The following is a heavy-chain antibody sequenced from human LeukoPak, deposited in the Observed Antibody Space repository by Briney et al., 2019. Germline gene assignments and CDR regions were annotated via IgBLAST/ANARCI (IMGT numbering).Heavy chain of an antibody. CDR2: ISYDGSNK. Sequence: GGSLRLSCAASGFTFSIYAMHWVRQALGKGLEWVAVISYDGSNKYYADSVKGRFTISRDNSKNTLYLQMNSLRAEDTAVYYCARDVEMATTSNPPFDYWGQGTLVTVSS. J-gene: IGHJ4*02. CDR1: GFTFSIYA. D-gene: IGHD5-24*01. V-gene: IGHV3-30-3*01. CDR3: ARDVEMATTSNPPFDY.